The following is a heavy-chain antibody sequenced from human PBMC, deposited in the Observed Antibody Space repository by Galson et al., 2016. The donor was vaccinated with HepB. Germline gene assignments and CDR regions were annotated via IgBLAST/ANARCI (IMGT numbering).Heavy chain of an antibody. CDR1: SGSVSSGGYY. D-gene: IGHD2/OR15-2a*01. Sequence: SETLSLTCTVSSGSVSSGGYYWSWVRQSPGKGLEWIGYIQNPGSTNYNPSLKGRVTISIDRSKNQFFLELTSVTAADTAVYYCARDEGFYNGMDVWGQGTPVTVSS. V-gene: IGHV4-61*08. J-gene: IGHJ6*02. CDR2: IQNPGST. CDR3: ARDEGFYNGMDV.